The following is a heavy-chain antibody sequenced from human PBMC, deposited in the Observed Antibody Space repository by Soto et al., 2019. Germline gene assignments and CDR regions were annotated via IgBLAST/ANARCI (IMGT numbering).Heavy chain of an antibody. J-gene: IGHJ4*02. D-gene: IGHD7-27*01. CDR1: GFTFSNYW. V-gene: IGHV3-74*01. CDR2: VNSDGSST. Sequence: EVQLEESGGGLVQPGGSLRLSCAASGFTFSNYWMHWVRQAPGKGLVWVSRVNSDGSSTTYADSVKGRFTISRDNAKNALYLQINCLRAVDTAVYSCARGRSLERGTGFDQWGQGTLVTVS. CDR3: ARGRSLERGTGFDQ.